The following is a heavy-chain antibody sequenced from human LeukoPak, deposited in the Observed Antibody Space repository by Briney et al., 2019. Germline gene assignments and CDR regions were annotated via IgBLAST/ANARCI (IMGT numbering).Heavy chain of an antibody. D-gene: IGHD6-19*01. CDR1: GFTFSSYA. CDR3: ARTRGIAVADVDP. V-gene: IGHV3-23*01. Sequence: PGGSLRVSCAASGFTFSSYAMSWVRQAPGKGLEWVSSISGSGGSTYYADSVKGRFTISRDNSKSTLYLQMNSLRAEDTAVYYCARTRGIAVADVDPWGQGTLVTVSS. J-gene: IGHJ5*02. CDR2: ISGSGGST.